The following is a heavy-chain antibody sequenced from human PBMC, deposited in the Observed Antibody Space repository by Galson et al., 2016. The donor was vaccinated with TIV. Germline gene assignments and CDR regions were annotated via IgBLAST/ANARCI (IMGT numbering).Heavy chain of an antibody. V-gene: IGHV1-69*01. J-gene: IGHJ4*01. CDR2: IIPGFGTV. Sequence: SCKASGYTFTSYYMNWVRQAPGQGLEWIGEIIPGFGTVRYAQKFQARVTITADESATTSVMELSSLTSDDTAVYYCARTSYTPMGYWGQGTLVTVSS. CDR3: ARTSYTPMGY. CDR1: GYTFTSYY. D-gene: IGHD5-18*01.